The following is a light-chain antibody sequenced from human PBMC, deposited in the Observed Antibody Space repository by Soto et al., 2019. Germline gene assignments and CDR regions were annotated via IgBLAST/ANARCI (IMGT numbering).Light chain of an antibody. V-gene: IGKV1-5*01. CDR3: QQYNTSTWT. CDR1: QSISSY. J-gene: IGKJ1*01. Sequence: DIQMPQSPSSLSSSLGDRVTITCRASQSISSYLNWYQQKPGKAPKLXIYDASSLESGVPSRLRGSGYGTELTITISSMKNDDFETYYCQQYNTSTWTFGQGTKVDIK. CDR2: DAS.